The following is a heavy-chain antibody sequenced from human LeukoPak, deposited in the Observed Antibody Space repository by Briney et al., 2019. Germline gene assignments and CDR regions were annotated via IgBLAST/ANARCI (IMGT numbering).Heavy chain of an antibody. V-gene: IGHV4-61*01. Sequence: SETLSLTCTVSGGSVSSGSYYWSWIRQPPGKGLEWIGYIYYSGSTNYNPSLKSRVTISVDTSKNQFSLKLSSVTAADTAVYYCAIDYGDYFYWGQGTLVTVSS. CDR1: GGSVSSGSYY. CDR2: IYYSGST. J-gene: IGHJ4*02. CDR3: AIDYGDYFY. D-gene: IGHD4-17*01.